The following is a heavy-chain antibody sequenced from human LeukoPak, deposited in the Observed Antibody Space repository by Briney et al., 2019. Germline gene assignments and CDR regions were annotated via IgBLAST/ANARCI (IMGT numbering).Heavy chain of an antibody. V-gene: IGHV4-59*01. CDR2: IYYSGNT. D-gene: IGHD1-14*01. Sequence: SETLSLTCTVSSGSISSYYWSWIRQPPGKGLEWIGYIYYSGNTNYNPSLKSRVTISVDTSKNQFSLKLSSVTAADTAVYYCARGSSELDYWGQGTLVTVSS. J-gene: IGHJ4*02. CDR1: SGSISSYY. CDR3: ARGSSELDY.